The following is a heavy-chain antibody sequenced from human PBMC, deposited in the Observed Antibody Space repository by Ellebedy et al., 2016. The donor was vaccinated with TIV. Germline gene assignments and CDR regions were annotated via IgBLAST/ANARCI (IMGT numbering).Heavy chain of an antibody. V-gene: IGHV1-18*01. Sequence: ASVKVSCKASGYSFSTYGISWVRQAPGQGLEWVGWISPYNGDTKYAKNVQGRVNMTTETSTSTAYMELRRLRSDDTAVYYCARDMVQGMVAVYVWFDFWGQGTHVTVSS. CDR3: ARDMVQGMVAVYVWFDF. CDR2: ISPYNGDT. J-gene: IGHJ4*02. D-gene: IGHD3-10*01. CDR1: GYSFSTYG.